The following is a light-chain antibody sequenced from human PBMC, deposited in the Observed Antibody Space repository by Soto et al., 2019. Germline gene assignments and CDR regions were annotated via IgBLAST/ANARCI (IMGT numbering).Light chain of an antibody. CDR3: QQCNNYSWT. Sequence: DIQMTQSPSTLSASVGDTVTITCRASQSINTCLAWYQQKPGKAPKPLIYKASNLQSGVPSRFSGSGSGAEFTLTISSLQPDDFATYFCQQCNNYSWTFGQGTKVEIK. CDR2: KAS. CDR1: QSINTC. V-gene: IGKV1-5*03. J-gene: IGKJ1*01.